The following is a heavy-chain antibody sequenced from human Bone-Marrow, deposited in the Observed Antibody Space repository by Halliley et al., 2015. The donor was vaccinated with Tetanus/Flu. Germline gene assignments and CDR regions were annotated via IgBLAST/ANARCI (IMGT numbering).Heavy chain of an antibody. CDR2: IYPGDSDI. J-gene: IGHJ4*02. Sequence: MQLVQSGGEVKKPGESLKISCQGSGYTFSNYWIGWVRQMPGKGLEWIGIIYPGDSDIRYNPSFLGQVTISVDRSITTAYLQWNSLKASDTAMYFCVSPSSSLYDTSPDFYFDYWGQGTLVSVSS. CDR3: VSPSSSLYDTSPDFYFDY. V-gene: IGHV5-51*03. D-gene: IGHD3-9*01. CDR1: GYTFSNYW.